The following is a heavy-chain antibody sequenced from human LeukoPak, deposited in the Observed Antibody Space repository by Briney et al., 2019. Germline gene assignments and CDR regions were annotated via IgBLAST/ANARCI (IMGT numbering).Heavy chain of an antibody. CDR1: GYTFTGYY. CDR2: INPNSGGT. J-gene: IGHJ4*02. D-gene: IGHD3-10*01. CDR3: ARDITMVRESGTSDY. V-gene: IGHV1-2*02. Sequence: GASVKVSCKASGYTFTGYYMHWVRQAPGQGLEWMGWINPNSGGTNYAQKFQGRVTMTRDTSISTAYMELSRLRSDDTAVYYCARDITMVRESGTSDYWGQGTLVTVSS.